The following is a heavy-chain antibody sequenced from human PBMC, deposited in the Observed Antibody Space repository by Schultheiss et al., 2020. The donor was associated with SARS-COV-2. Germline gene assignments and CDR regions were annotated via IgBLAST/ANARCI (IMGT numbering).Heavy chain of an antibody. D-gene: IGHD6-19*01. CDR2: IIYDGSNK. CDR3: AKDIAVAGIRSDYFDY. J-gene: IGHJ4*02. V-gene: IGHV3-30*18. Sequence: GGSLRLSCAASGFTFSSYAMHWARQAPGKGLEWVAVIIYDGSNKYYADSVKGRFTISRDNSKNTLYLEMNSLRAEDTAVYYCAKDIAVAGIRSDYFDYWGQGTLVTVSS. CDR1: GFTFSSYA.